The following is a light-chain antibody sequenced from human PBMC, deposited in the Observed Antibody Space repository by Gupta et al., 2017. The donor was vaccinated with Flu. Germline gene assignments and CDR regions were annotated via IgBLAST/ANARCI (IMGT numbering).Light chain of an antibody. CDR3: QQYKSYSWT. Sequence: DIQMTQSPSTLSASVADRVTITCRASQRISRYLAWYQQKPGKAPKLLIYKASTLASGVPSRFSGSGSGTEFSITSSSLQPDDFATYYCQQYKSYSWTFGQGTKVEIK. CDR1: QRISRY. V-gene: IGKV1-5*03. J-gene: IGKJ1*01. CDR2: KAS.